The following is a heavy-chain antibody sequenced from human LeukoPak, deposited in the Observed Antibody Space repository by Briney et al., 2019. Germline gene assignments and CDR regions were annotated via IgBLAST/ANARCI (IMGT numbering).Heavy chain of an antibody. CDR2: ISGSGGST. Sequence: GGSLRLSCAASGFTFSSYAMSWVRQAPGKGLEWVSAISGSGGSTYYADSVKGRFTISRDNSKNTLYLQMNGLRAEDTAVYYCAKDVLAGLGYGSGSLSDYWGQGTLVTVSS. CDR1: GFTFSSYA. D-gene: IGHD3-10*01. V-gene: IGHV3-23*01. CDR3: AKDVLAGLGYGSGSLSDY. J-gene: IGHJ4*02.